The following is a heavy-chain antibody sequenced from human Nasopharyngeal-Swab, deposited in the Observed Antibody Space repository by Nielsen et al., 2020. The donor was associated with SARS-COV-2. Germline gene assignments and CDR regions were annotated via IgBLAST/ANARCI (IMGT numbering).Heavy chain of an antibody. D-gene: IGHD3-22*01. CDR2: INPNSGGT. Sequence: ASVKVSCKASGYTFTGYYMHWVRQAPGQGLEWMGWINPNSGGTNYAQKFQGWVTMTRDTSISTAYMELSSLRSEDTAVYYCARAGRSSGYYYDYWGQGTLVTVSS. CDR1: GYTFTGYY. CDR3: ARAGRSSGYYYDY. J-gene: IGHJ4*02. V-gene: IGHV1-2*04.